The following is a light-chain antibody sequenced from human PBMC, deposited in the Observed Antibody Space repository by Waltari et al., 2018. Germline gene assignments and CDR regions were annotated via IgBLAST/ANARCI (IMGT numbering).Light chain of an antibody. Sequence: SYDLTQPPSVSVSAGQTARNTCSGGAFPRQYSNWYQQKPGQAPVLVIYKDSERPSEIPERFSDSSSGTTVTLTIRGVQAEDEADYYCQSGDSSGNVVFGGGTKLTVL. J-gene: IGLJ2*01. CDR2: KDS. CDR3: QSGDSSGNVV. CDR1: AFPRQY. V-gene: IGLV3-25*03.